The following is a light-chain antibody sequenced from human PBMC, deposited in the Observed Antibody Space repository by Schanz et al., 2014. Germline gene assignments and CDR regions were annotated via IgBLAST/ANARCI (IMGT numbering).Light chain of an antibody. CDR3: SSYISSSFFWV. CDR1: SSDVGGYDY. V-gene: IGLV2-14*01. Sequence: QSALTQPASVSESPGQSITISCTGTSSDVGGYDYVSWYQQHPGKAPKLMIYDVSYRPSGVSNRFSGSKSGNTASLTISGLQAEDEADYYCSSYISSSFFWVFGGGTKLTVL. J-gene: IGLJ3*02. CDR2: DVS.